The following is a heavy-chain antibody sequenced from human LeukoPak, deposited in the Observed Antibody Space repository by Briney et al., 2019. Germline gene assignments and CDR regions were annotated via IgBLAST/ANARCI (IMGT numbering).Heavy chain of an antibody. Sequence: GGSLRLSCAASGFTFSSYGMHWVRQAPGKGLEWVAFIRYDGSNKYYADSVKGRFTISRGNSKNTLYLQMNSLRAEDTAVYYCAKGDTLLWFGDHRGGWFDPWGQGTLVTVSS. V-gene: IGHV3-30*02. D-gene: IGHD3-10*01. CDR1: GFTFSSYG. CDR3: AKGDTLLWFGDHRGGWFDP. J-gene: IGHJ5*02. CDR2: IRYDGSNK.